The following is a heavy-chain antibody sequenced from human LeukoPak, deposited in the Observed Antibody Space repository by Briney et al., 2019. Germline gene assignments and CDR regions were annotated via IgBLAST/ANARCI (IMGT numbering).Heavy chain of an antibody. J-gene: IGHJ4*02. CDR1: GGSFSGYY. CDR2: INHSGST. CDR3: ARGRIQLWSRIRLDFDY. D-gene: IGHD5-18*01. V-gene: IGHV4-34*01. Sequence: KASETLSLTCAVYGGSFSGYYWSWIRQPPGKGLEWIGEINHSGSTNYNPSLKSRVTISVDTSKNQFSLKLSSVTAADTAVYYCARGRIQLWSRIRLDFDYWGQGTLVTVSS.